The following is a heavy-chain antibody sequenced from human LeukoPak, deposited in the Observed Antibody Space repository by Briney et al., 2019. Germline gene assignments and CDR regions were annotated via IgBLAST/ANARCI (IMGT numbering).Heavy chain of an antibody. V-gene: IGHV1-2*02. CDR1: GYTFTGYY. CDR2: IDSNSGGT. CDR3: ARLKSTISSGWFDP. J-gene: IGHJ5*02. Sequence: GASVKVSCKSSGYTFTGYYMHWVRQAPGQGFEWMGRIDSNSGGTNYAQNFQGRVTMTRDTSISTVYMELSRLRSDDTAVYYCARLKSTISSGWFDPWGQGTLVTVSS. D-gene: IGHD6-6*01.